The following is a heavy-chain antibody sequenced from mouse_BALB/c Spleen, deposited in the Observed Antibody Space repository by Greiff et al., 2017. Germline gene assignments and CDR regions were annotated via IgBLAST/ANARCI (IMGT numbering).Heavy chain of an antibody. CDR2: IDTSDSYT. J-gene: IGHJ2*01. D-gene: IGHD1-2*01. Sequence: VQLQQPGAELVMPGASVKMSCKASGYTFTDYWMHWVKQRPGQGLEWIGAIDTSDSYTSYNQKFKGKATLTVDESSSTAYMQLSSLTSEDSAVYYCARGILRHGFDYWGQGTTLTVSS. CDR3: ARGILRHGFDY. V-gene: IGHV1-69*01. CDR1: GYTFTDYW.